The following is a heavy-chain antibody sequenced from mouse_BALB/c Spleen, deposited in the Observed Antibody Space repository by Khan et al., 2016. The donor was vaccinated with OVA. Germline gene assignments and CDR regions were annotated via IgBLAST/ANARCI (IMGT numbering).Heavy chain of an antibody. CDR1: GFSLNSYG. D-gene: IGHD2-1*01. Sequence: VQLQESGPGLVAPSQSLSITCTVSGFSLNSYGVNWVRQPPGKGLEWLGVIWGDGSTNYHSALISRLSISKDNSKSHVFLKLNRLQTDDTATDFCVKPNHGTLHAMDYWSQGTSVTVSS. J-gene: IGHJ4*01. V-gene: IGHV2-3*01. CDR3: VKPNHGTLHAMDY. CDR2: IWGDGST.